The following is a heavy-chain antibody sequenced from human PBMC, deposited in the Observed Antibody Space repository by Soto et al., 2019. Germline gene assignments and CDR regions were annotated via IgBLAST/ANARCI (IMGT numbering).Heavy chain of an antibody. CDR2: IYYSGST. Sequence: SETLSLTCTVSGGSISSGDYYWSWIRQPPGKGLEWIGYIYYSGSTYYNPSLKSRVTISVDTSKNRFSLKLSSVTAADTAVYYCARGPQPTYYYDSSGYLNWFDPWGQGTLVTVSS. CDR1: GGSISSGDYY. D-gene: IGHD3-22*01. CDR3: ARGPQPTYYYDSSGYLNWFDP. J-gene: IGHJ5*02. V-gene: IGHV4-30-4*01.